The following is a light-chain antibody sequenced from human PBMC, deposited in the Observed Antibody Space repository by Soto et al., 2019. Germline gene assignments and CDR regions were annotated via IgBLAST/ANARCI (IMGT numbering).Light chain of an antibody. CDR3: QQRSNWPPYT. V-gene: IGKV3-11*01. CDR2: DAS. CDR1: QSVSSY. Sequence: PGDRATLSCRASQSVSSYLAWYQQKPGQAPRLLIYDASNRATGIPARFSGSGSGTDFTLTISSLEPEDFAVYYCQQRSNWPPYTFGQGTKLEIK. J-gene: IGKJ2*01.